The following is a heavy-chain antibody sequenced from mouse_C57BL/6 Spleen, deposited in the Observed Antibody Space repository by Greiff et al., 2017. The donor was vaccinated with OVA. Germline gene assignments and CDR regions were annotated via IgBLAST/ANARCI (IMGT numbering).Heavy chain of an antibody. CDR2: IYPGSGNT. CDR1: GYTFTDYY. CDR3: ARGITHFDV. J-gene: IGHJ1*03. V-gene: IGHV1-76*01. Sequence: VQLQQSGAELVRPGASVKLSCKASGYTFTDYYINWVKQRPGQGLEWIARIYPGSGNTYYNEKFKGKATLTAEKSSSTAYMQLSSLTSEDSAVYFCARGITHFDVWGTGTTVTVSS. D-gene: IGHD1-2*01.